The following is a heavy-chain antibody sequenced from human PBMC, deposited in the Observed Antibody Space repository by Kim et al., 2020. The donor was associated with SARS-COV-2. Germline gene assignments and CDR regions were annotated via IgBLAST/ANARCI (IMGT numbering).Heavy chain of an antibody. V-gene: IGHV3-48*03. Sequence: GGSLRLSCAASGFTFSSYEMNWVRQAPGKGLEWVSYISSSGSTIYYADSVKGRFTISRDNAKNSLYLQMNSLRAEDTAVYYCARSMDTAMVTGDAFDIWGQVTMVTVSS. CDR3: ARSMDTAMVTGDAFDI. CDR1: GFTFSSYE. D-gene: IGHD5-18*01. CDR2: ISSSGSTI. J-gene: IGHJ3*02.